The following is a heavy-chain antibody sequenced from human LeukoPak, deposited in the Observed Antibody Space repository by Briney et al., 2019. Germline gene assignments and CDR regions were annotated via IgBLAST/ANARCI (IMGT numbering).Heavy chain of an antibody. CDR1: GFTFSDYY. V-gene: IGHV3-11*01. CDR3: ARDLYRGIAAAGRGWFDP. J-gene: IGHJ5*02. Sequence: PGGSLRLSCAASGFTFSDYYMSWIRQAPGKGLEWVSYISSSGSTIYYADSVKGRFTISRDNAKNSLYLQMNSLRAEDTALYHCARDLYRGIAAAGRGWFDPWGQGTLVTVSS. CDR2: ISSSGSTI. D-gene: IGHD6-13*01.